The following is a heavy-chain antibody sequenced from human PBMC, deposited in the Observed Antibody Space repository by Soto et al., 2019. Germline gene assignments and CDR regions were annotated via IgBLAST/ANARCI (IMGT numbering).Heavy chain of an antibody. CDR2: MNPNSGNT. Sequence: ASVKVSCKASGYTFTSYDMNWVRQATGQGLEWMGWMNPNSGNTGYAQKFQGRVTMTRNTSISTAYMELSSLRSEDTAVYYCARVQSGGYYYYYYMDVWGKGTTVTVSS. J-gene: IGHJ6*03. CDR1: GYTFTSYD. D-gene: IGHD3-16*01. V-gene: IGHV1-8*01. CDR3: ARVQSGGYYYYYYMDV.